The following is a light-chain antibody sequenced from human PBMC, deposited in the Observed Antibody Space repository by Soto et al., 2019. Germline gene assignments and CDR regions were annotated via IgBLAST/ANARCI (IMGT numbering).Light chain of an antibody. CDR1: QSVSGTS. CDR3: HQYGSSPRT. V-gene: IGKV3-20*01. Sequence: EIVLTQSPGTLSLSPGERATLSCRASQSVSGTSLAWYQQKPGQAPRLLIYGASSRATGIPDRFSGSGSGTDFTLTISSLEPEDFAVYYCHQYGSSPRTFGQGTKLEIK. J-gene: IGKJ2*01. CDR2: GAS.